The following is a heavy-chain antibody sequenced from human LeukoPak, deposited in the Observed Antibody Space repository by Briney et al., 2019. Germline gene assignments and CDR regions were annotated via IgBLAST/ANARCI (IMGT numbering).Heavy chain of an antibody. D-gene: IGHD5/OR15-5a*01. J-gene: IGHJ3*02. CDR3: VSTTRMLGAFDI. CDR2: IYHSGST. Sequence: PSETLSLTCAVSGGSISSGGYSWSWLRQPPGTGLEWIGYIYHSGSTYYNPSLKSRVTISVDRSKNHFSLKLSSVTAADTAVYYCVSTTRMLGAFDIWGQGTMVTVSS. CDR1: GGSISSGGYS. V-gene: IGHV4-30-2*01.